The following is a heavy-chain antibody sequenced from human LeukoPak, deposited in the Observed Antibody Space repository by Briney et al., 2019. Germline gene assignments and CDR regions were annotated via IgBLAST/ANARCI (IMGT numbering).Heavy chain of an antibody. CDR1: GDSINSYH. D-gene: IGHD3-22*01. V-gene: IGHV4-4*07. CDR3: ARDDSSRDDSGGYHY. Sequence: PSETLSLTCTVSGDSINSYHWSWIRQPAGKGLEWIGRIHMIGSTNYNPSLRSRVAISMDNSKNQFSLKLKSVTAADTAVYYCARDDSSRDDSGGYHYWGQGTLVTISS. J-gene: IGHJ4*02. CDR2: IHMIGST.